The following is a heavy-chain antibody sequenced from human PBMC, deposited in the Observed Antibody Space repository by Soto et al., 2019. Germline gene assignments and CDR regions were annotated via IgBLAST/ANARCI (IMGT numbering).Heavy chain of an antibody. D-gene: IGHD5-12*01. CDR1: GGSFSRYA. V-gene: IGHV1-69*01. CDR3: ARGGVLRTNSCWY. CDR2: ITPILGTP. Sequence: QVQLVQSGAEVKEPGSSVKVSCEASGGSFSRYAISWVRQAPGQGLEWVGGITPILGTPNYAQKFHGRVNITADGGTNVPYMELRGLTSEDTAVYYCARGGVLRTNSCWYWGQGTLSTVSS. J-gene: IGHJ4*02.